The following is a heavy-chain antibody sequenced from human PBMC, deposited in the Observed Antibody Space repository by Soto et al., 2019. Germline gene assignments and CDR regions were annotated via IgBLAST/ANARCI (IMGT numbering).Heavy chain of an antibody. CDR1: GGPIRRRGYY. CDR3: ASSGGPEGDWVDP. V-gene: IGHV4-31*03. J-gene: IGHJ5*02. CDR2: FYHRGIT. Sequence: QVQLQESGPGLVKPSQTLSLTCTVSGGPIRRRGYYWSWIRHRPGQGLEWIGFFYHRGITDYNPYLRSRVTISADTSRNQVFLTMYSVTAADTDVYYCASSGGPEGDWVDPWGQGTLVTVSS. D-gene: IGHD2-15*01.